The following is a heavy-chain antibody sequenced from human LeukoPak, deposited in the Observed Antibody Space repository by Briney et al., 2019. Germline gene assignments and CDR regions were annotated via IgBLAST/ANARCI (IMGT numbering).Heavy chain of an antibody. V-gene: IGHV1-2*06. Sequence: GASVKVSCKASGYTFTRYGIGWVRQAPGQGLEWMGRINPNSGVTHYAQKFQGRVTMTRDTSISTAYMELSRLRSDDTAVYYCASLSNPDAFDIWGQGTMVTVSS. J-gene: IGHJ3*02. CDR2: INPNSGVT. D-gene: IGHD2/OR15-2a*01. CDR1: GYTFTRYG. CDR3: ASLSNPDAFDI.